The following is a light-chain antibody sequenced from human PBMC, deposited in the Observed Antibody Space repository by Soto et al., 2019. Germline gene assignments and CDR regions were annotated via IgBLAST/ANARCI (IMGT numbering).Light chain of an antibody. CDR1: QSVRGS. J-gene: IGKJ1*01. CDR2: DVS. V-gene: IGKV1-5*01. CDR3: QQFYMGWT. Sequence: IQMTQSPSTLSASVGDRVTITCRASQSVRGSWAWYQQQPGKAPKLLIYDVSNLESGVPSRFSAFGSGTEFTLSISSLQPDDFGTYYCQQFYMGWTFGQGTRVDLK.